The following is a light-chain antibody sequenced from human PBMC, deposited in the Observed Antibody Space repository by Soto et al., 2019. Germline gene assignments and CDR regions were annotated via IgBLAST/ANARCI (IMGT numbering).Light chain of an antibody. V-gene: IGKV3-20*01. J-gene: IGKJ2*01. CDR1: QSVSSSY. Sequence: EIVLTQSPGTLSLSPGERATLSCRASQSVSSSYLAWYQQKPGQAPRLLIYGASGRATGIPDRFSGSGSATDFTLTIGRREPEDAAVYYCKQYGSSALYTFGQGTKLEIK. CDR2: GAS. CDR3: KQYGSSALYT.